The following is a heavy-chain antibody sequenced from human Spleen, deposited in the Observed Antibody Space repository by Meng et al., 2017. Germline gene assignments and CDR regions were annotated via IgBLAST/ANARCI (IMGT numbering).Heavy chain of an antibody. V-gene: IGHV4-30-4*01. D-gene: IGHD1-1*01. J-gene: IGHJ4*02. CDR2: IYYSGST. Sequence: QAQLQESGPGLVKPSQTLSLTCTVSGDSISSGDYYWSWIRQPPEKGLEWIGYIYYSGSTYYNPSLKSRLTILLDTSKKQFSLRLTSVTAADTAVYYCVRENWKSTIDYSGQGTLVTVSS. CDR1: GDSISSGDYY. CDR3: VRENWKSTIDY.